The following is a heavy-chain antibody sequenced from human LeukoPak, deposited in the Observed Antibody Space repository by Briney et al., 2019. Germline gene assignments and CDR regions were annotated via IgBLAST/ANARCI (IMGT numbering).Heavy chain of an antibody. V-gene: IGHV4-4*07. Sequence: SETLSLTCTVSGGSISSYYWSWIRQPPGKGLEWIGRIYTSGSTNYNPSLKSRVTTSVDTSKNQSSLKLSSVTAADTAVYYCARDREDYGDDYYYYYYMDVWGKGTTVTISS. D-gene: IGHD4-17*01. CDR3: ARDREDYGDDYYYYYYMDV. J-gene: IGHJ6*03. CDR2: IYTSGST. CDR1: GGSISSYY.